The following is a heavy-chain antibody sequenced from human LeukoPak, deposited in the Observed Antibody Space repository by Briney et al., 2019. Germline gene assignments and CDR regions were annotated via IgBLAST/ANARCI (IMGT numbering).Heavy chain of an antibody. CDR1: GFSFSSHG. CDR2: IWYDGSNK. V-gene: IGHV3-33*01. D-gene: IGHD7-27*01. CDR3: VRWGPSKAMDV. J-gene: IGHJ6*03. Sequence: PGRSLRLSCAASGFSFSSHGMHWVRQAPGKGLEWVAVIWYDGSNKYYADSVKGRFTISRDNSKNMLYVEMNSLRAEDTAVYYCVRWGPSKAMDVWGKGTTVTVS.